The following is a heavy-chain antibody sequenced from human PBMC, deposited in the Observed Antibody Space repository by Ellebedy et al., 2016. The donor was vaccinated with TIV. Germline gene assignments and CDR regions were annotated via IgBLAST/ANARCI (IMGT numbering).Heavy chain of an antibody. D-gene: IGHD3-10*01. CDR3: ASNQRSYGSGGYFAY. CDR2: IRDNGEST. V-gene: IGHV3-23*01. J-gene: IGHJ4*02. Sequence: PGGSLRLSCAASGFTFSNSAMSWVRQTPGKGLEWVSAIRDNGESTYYANSVRGRFTISRDKSKNTLYLRMKNLRAEDTAIYYCASNQRSYGSGGYFAYWGQGTLVTVSS. CDR1: GFTFSNSA.